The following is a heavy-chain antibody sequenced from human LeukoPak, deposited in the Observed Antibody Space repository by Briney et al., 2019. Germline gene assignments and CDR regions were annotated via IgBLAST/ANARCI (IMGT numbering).Heavy chain of an antibody. J-gene: IGHJ4*02. CDR2: IIPIFVTA. D-gene: IGHD2-21*02. Sequence: GASVKVSCKASGGTFSSYAISWVRQAPGQGLEWMGGIIPIFVTANYAQKFQGRVTITADESTSTAYMELSSLRSEDTAVYYCARDGGGDQNPHYWGQGTLVTVSS. CDR3: ARDGGGDQNPHY. CDR1: GGTFSSYA. V-gene: IGHV1-69*13.